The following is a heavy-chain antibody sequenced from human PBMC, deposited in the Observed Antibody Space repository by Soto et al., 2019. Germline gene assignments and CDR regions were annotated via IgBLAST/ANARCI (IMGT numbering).Heavy chain of an antibody. CDR1: EGGGSFSSNNHY. J-gene: IGHJ4*02. CDR3: ARGTFRGYSYGYYFDY. Sequence: PSETLSLTCTVSEGGGSFSSNNHYWVWIRQPPGKGLEWIGSIYYGGSTNYNPSLKSRVTISVDTSKNQFSLNLTSVTAADTAAYYCARGTFRGYSYGYYFDYWGQGALVTVSS. CDR2: IYYGGST. D-gene: IGHD5-18*01. V-gene: IGHV4-39*07.